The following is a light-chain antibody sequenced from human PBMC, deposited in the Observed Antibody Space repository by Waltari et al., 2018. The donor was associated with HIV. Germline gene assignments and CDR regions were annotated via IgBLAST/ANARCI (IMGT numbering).Light chain of an antibody. CDR2: WAS. CDR1: RTVLSNSDNRNY. V-gene: IGKV4-1*01. J-gene: IGKJ4*01. Sequence: DIVMTQSPESLAVSLGERATFNCRSSRTVLSNSDNRNYLAWYQQKTGQPPNVLIYWASTRQSGVPDRFSASGSGTNFSLSISSVQAADVAVYYCQQYYTVRPTFGGGTKVEIK. CDR3: QQYYTVRPT.